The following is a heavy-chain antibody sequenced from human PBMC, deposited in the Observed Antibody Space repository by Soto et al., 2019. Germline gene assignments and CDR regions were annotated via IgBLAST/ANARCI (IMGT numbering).Heavy chain of an antibody. V-gene: IGHV2-5*02. J-gene: IGHJ4*02. CDR1: GFSLSTSGVG. D-gene: IGHD2-15*01. CDR2: IYWDDDK. CDR3: AHRPSYCSGGSCYSGFDY. Sequence: QITLKDSGPTLVKPTQTLTLTCTFSGFSLSTSGVGVGWIRQPPGKALEWLALIYWDDDKRYSPSLKSRLTITKDTSKNQVVLTMTNMDPVDTATYYCAHRPSYCSGGSCYSGFDYWGQGTLVTVSS.